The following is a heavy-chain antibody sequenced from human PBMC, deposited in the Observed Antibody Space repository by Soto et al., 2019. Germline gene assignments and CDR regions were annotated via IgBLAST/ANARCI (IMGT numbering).Heavy chain of an antibody. CDR1: GYTFTSYG. D-gene: IGHD3-22*01. CDR2: ISAYNGNT. Sequence: ASVKVSCKASGYTFTSYGISWVRQAPGQGLEWMGWISAYNGNTNYAQKLQGRVTISADEVTSTVYMELRSLRSEDTGVYYCARQFDYDTSGYYYAYWGQGALVTVSS. V-gene: IGHV1-18*04. CDR3: ARQFDYDTSGYYYAY. J-gene: IGHJ4*02.